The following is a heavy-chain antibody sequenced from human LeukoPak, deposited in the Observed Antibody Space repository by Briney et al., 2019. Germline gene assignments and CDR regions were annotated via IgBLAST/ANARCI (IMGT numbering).Heavy chain of an antibody. CDR2: SDSGGST. CDR1: GFTFSSYG. D-gene: IGHD3-3*01. Sequence: GVSLRLSCAASGFTFSSYGMHWVRQAPGKGLEWVSGSDSGGSTYYADSVKGRFTISRDNSKNTLYLQMNSLRAEDTAVYYCAKDFWSGYYPNYWGQGTLVTVSS. J-gene: IGHJ4*02. V-gene: IGHV3-23*01. CDR3: AKDFWSGYYPNY.